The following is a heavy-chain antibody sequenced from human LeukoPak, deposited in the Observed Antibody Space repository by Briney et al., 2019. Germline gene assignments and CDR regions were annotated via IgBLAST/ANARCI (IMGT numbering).Heavy chain of an antibody. CDR1: GGSFSAFF. CDR2: ISHNGTT. V-gene: IGHV4-34*01. D-gene: IGHD2-15*01. Sequence: SETLSLTCAVYGGSFSAFFWSWIRQSPGKGLEWIGEISHNGTTNYSPSLKSRLTISVDTSKNQFSLKLTSVTAADTAVYYCARDNRYCIGGYCSNWFDPWGQGTLVTVSS. CDR3: ARDNRYCIGGYCSNWFDP. J-gene: IGHJ5*02.